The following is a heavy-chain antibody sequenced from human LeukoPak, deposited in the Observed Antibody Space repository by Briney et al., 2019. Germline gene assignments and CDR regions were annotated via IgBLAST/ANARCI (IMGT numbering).Heavy chain of an antibody. J-gene: IGHJ4*02. CDR2: IEYDGSKK. CDR1: GFTFSSYV. D-gene: IGHD1-26*01. Sequence: SGGSLRLSCAASGFTFSSYVMHWLRQAPGKGLEWVAFIEYDGSKKKYVDSVKGRFTISRDNSKSTLHLQMNSLRAEDTAVYYCAREAGIVGATIFDFWGQGTLVTVSS. CDR3: AREAGIVGATIFDF. V-gene: IGHV3-30*02.